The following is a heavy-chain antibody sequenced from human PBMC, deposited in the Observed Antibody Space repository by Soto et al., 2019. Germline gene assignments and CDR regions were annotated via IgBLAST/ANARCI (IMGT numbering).Heavy chain of an antibody. Sequence: LSLTCTVSGGSVSSGSYYWTWIRQPPGRELEYIGYVYYSGSTIYNPSLNSRVTISVDTSKNQFSLKLSSVTAADTAIYYCVNLYSSSWYSGSWRQGTLVIVAS. CDR1: GGSVSSGSYY. CDR3: VNLYSSSWYSGS. D-gene: IGHD6-13*01. V-gene: IGHV4-61*01. J-gene: IGHJ5*02. CDR2: VYYSGST.